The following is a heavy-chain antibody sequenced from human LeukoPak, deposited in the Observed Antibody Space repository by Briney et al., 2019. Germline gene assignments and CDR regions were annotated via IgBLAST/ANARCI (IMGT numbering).Heavy chain of an antibody. CDR3: AKGMYSSSSDAGVDY. V-gene: IGHV3-23*01. CDR2: ISGSGGST. D-gene: IGHD6-6*01. CDR1: GFTFSSYA. J-gene: IGHJ4*02. Sequence: PGGSLRLSCAASGFTFSSYAMSWVRQAPGKGLEWVSAISGSGGSTYYADSVKGRFTISRDNSKNTLYLQMNSLRAEDAAVYYCAKGMYSSSSDAGVDYWGQGTLVTVSS.